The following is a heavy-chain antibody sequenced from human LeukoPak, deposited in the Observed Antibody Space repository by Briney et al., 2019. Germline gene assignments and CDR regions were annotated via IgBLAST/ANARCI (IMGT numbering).Heavy chain of an antibody. CDR2: ISPNSGGT. V-gene: IGHV1-2*02. D-gene: IGHD5-18*01. CDR1: GYTFTGYY. J-gene: IGHJ5*02. CDR3: ARSEDTAMVT. Sequence: ASVKVSCKASGYTFTGYYMHWVRQAPGQGLEWMGGISPNSGGTNYAQKFQGRVTMTRDTSISTAYMELSRLRSDDTAVYYCARSEDTAMVTWGQGTLVTVFS.